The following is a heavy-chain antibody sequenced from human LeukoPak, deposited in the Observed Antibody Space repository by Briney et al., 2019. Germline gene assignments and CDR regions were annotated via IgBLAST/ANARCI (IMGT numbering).Heavy chain of an antibody. CDR1: GFTFSSYA. CDR2: ISGSGGST. D-gene: IGHD6-13*01. J-gene: IGHJ5*02. CDR3: AKEGSRIAAAGNWFDP. Sequence: GGSLRLSCAASGFTFSSYAMSWVRQAPGKGLEWVSAISGSGGSTYYADSMKGRFTISRDNSKNTLYLQMNSLRAEDTAVYYCAKEGSRIAAAGNWFDPWGQGTLVTVSS. V-gene: IGHV3-23*01.